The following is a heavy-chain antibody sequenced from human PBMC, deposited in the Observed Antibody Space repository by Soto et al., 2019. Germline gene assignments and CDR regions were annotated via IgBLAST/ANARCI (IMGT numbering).Heavy chain of an antibody. Sequence: GGSLRLSCAASGFTFSSYAMSWVRQAPGKGLEWVSGIGASGGYTYYAASVKGRFTISRDNSKNTLYLQMNSLRAEDTALYYCAKGSAAGTYHYFDNWGQGALVTVSS. CDR3: AKGSAAGTYHYFDN. J-gene: IGHJ4*02. V-gene: IGHV3-23*01. D-gene: IGHD6-13*01. CDR1: GFTFSSYA. CDR2: IGASGGYT.